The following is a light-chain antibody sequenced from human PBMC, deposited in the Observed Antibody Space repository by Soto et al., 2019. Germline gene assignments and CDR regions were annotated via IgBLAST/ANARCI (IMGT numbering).Light chain of an antibody. CDR1: RSLLFTSNDKSV. J-gene: IGKJ1*01. Sequence: DIVITQSPDSLAVYLGERATINLSCMRSLLFTSNDKSVVAWYQQKPGQHPKLLINWASTREPGVPGRFSGSWSGTEFPLNINSLQAEDVATYYCQQFFYFPTFGQGTKVDI. V-gene: IGKV4-1*01. CDR3: QQFFYFPT. CDR2: WAS.